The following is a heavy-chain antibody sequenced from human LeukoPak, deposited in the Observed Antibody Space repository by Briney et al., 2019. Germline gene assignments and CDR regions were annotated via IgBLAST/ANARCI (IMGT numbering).Heavy chain of an antibody. D-gene: IGHD4-23*01. J-gene: IGHJ3*02. Sequence: KPGESLKISCKGSGYSFTGYWIGWVRQMPGKGLEWMGIVYPGDSDTRYSPSFQAQVTISADRSISAAYLQWSSLKASDTAMYYCARPDDYGGKPAAFDIWGQGTMVTVSS. CDR2: VYPGDSDT. CDR3: ARPDDYGGKPAAFDI. CDR1: GYSFTGYW. V-gene: IGHV5-51*01.